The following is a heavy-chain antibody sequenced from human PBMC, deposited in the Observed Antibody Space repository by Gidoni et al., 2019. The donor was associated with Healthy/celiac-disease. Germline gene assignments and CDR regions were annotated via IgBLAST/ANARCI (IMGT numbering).Heavy chain of an antibody. CDR1: GGSISSGGYH. V-gene: IGHV4-31*03. CDR2: IYDSGST. J-gene: IGHJ4*02. D-gene: IGHD5-12*01. Sequence: QVQLQESGPGLVKPSQTLSLTCPVSGGSISSGGYHWSWIRQHPGKGLEWIGYIYDSGSTYYNPSLKSRVTISVDTSKNQFSLKLSSVTAADTAVYYCARADGVATIGGFDYWGQGTLATVSS. CDR3: ARADGVATIGGFDY.